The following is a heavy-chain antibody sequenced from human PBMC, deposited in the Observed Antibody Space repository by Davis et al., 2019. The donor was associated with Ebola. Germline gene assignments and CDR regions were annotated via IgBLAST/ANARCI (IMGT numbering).Heavy chain of an antibody. CDR3: ARGGCSGGSCYSSDY. CDR2: IIPIFGTA. Sequence: SVKVSCKASGGTFSSYAISWVRQAPGQGLEWMGGIIPIFGTANYAQKFQGRVTITADESTSTAYMELSSLRSEDTAVYYCARGGCSGGSCYSSDYWGQGTLVTVSS. J-gene: IGHJ4*02. V-gene: IGHV1-69*13. D-gene: IGHD2-15*01. CDR1: GGTFSSYA.